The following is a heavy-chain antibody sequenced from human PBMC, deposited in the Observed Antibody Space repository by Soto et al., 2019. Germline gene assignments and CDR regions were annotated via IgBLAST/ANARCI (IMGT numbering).Heavy chain of an antibody. CDR2: MNPNSGNT. D-gene: IGHD3-16*01. Sequence: GASVKVSCKASGYTFTSYDINWVRQATGQGLEWMGWMNPNSGNTGYAQKFQGRVTMTRNTSISTAYMELSSLRSEDTAVYYCARGIMEPPHYYYMDVWGKGTTVTVPS. J-gene: IGHJ6*03. CDR1: GYTFTSYD. V-gene: IGHV1-8*01. CDR3: ARGIMEPPHYYYMDV.